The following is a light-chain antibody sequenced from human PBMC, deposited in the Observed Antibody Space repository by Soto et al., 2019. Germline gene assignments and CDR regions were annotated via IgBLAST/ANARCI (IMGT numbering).Light chain of an antibody. V-gene: IGKV3-15*01. J-gene: IGKJ2*01. CDR2: GAS. CDR1: QSISSN. CDR3: QQYDDWPPYT. Sequence: EIVMTQSPATLSVSPGEGVTLSCRASQSISSNLAWYQQRPGQAPRLLIYGASTRATDIPARFSGSGSETEFTLTISSLQSEGFSVYYCQQYDDWPPYTFGQGTKLEIK.